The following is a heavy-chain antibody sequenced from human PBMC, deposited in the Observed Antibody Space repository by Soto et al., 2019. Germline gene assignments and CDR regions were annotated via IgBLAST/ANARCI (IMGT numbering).Heavy chain of an antibody. CDR3: AKDVNFDILAGYYYY. CDR1: GFTISRYG. D-gene: IGHD3-9*01. Sequence: EVQLLESGGGLVQPGGSLRLSCAASGFTISRYGMTWVRQAPGKGLEWVSTIRGSGGDTYYAASVKGRFTISGDILKNALYLQMNSLSSEDTAVYYCAKDVNFDILAGYYYYWGQGTQVTVSS. V-gene: IGHV3-23*01. CDR2: IRGSGGDT. J-gene: IGHJ4*02.